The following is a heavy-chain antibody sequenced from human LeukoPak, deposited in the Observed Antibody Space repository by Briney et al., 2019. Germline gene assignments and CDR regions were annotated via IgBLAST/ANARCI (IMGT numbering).Heavy chain of an antibody. CDR2: ISYDGSNK. D-gene: IGHD6-19*01. J-gene: IGHJ4*02. Sequence: GGSLRLSCAASGFTFSSYGMHWVRQAPGKGLEWVAVISYDGSNKYYADSVKGRFTISRDNSKNTLYLQMNSLRAEDTAVYYRASAVAGSVDYWGQGTLVTVSS. CDR3: ASAVAGSVDY. V-gene: IGHV3-30*03. CDR1: GFTFSSYG.